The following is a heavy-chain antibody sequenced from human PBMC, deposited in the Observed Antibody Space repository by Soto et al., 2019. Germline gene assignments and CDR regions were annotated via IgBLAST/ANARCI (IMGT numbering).Heavy chain of an antibody. D-gene: IGHD6-19*01. CDR1: GGSISSYY. Sequence: QVQLQESGPGLVKPSETLSLTCTVSGGSISSYYWSWIRQPPGKGLEWIGYIYYSGSTNYNPSLKSRVTISVDTSKNQFSLKLSSVTAADTAVYYCARDRWIAVAGLWYFDLWGRGTLVTVSS. CDR2: IYYSGST. V-gene: IGHV4-59*01. J-gene: IGHJ2*01. CDR3: ARDRWIAVAGLWYFDL.